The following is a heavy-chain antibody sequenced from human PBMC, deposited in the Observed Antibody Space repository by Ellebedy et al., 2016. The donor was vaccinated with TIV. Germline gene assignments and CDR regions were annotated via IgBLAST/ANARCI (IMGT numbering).Heavy chain of an antibody. Sequence: GESLKISXAASGFTFSSYSMNWVRQAPGKGLEWVSYISSSSSTIYYADSVKGRFTISRDNAKNSLYLQMNSLRAEDTAVYYCARRLSGTLSRYYYGMDVWGQGTTVTVSS. J-gene: IGHJ6*02. D-gene: IGHD6-13*01. CDR1: GFTFSSYS. CDR3: ARRLSGTLSRYYYGMDV. V-gene: IGHV3-48*04. CDR2: ISSSSSTI.